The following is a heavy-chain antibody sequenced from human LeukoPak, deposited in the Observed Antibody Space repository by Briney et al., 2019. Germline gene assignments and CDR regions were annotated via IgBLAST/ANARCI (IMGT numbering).Heavy chain of an antibody. Sequence: GGSLRLSCAASGLGFTNAWMSWVRQGPGRGLEWVGRIKSKNDGGTTDYAAPVKGRFTLSRDDSKNTLYLQMNSLETEDTAVYYCTSPDVDTAMVQGVDYWGQGTLVTVSS. D-gene: IGHD5-18*01. CDR2: IKSKNDGGTT. CDR3: TSPDVDTAMVQGVDY. V-gene: IGHV3-15*01. CDR1: GLGFTNAW. J-gene: IGHJ4*02.